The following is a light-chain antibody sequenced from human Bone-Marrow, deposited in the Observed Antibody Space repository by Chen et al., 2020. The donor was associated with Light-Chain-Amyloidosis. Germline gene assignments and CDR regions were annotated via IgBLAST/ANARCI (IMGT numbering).Light chain of an antibody. CDR1: DLPTKY. Sequence: SYELTQPPSVSVSPGQTARITCSGDDLPTKYAYWYQQNPGQAPVLVLNRDTERPSGISERVSGSSSGTTATLTISGVQAEDEADYHCQSADSSGTYEVIFGGGTKLTVL. CDR3: QSADSSGTYEVI. V-gene: IGLV3-25*03. J-gene: IGLJ2*01. CDR2: RDT.